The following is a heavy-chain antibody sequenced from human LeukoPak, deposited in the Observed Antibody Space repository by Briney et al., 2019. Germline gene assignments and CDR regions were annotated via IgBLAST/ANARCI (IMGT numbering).Heavy chain of an antibody. D-gene: IGHD2-2*01. Sequence: ASENLSCKSSGYSCTINGISWVRQAPRQGLEWMGWSSAYNGNTNYAQKLQGRFTMTTDTYTSTAYMELRSMRSDDTAVYYCARAPSVGYQLLFTPYYGMDVWGQGTTVTASS. CDR1: GYSCTING. J-gene: IGHJ6*01. CDR3: ARAPSVGYQLLFTPYYGMDV. CDR2: SSAYNGNT. V-gene: IGHV1-18*01.